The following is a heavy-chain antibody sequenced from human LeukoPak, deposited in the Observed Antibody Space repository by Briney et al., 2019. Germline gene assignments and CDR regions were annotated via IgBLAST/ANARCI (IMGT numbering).Heavy chain of an antibody. CDR2: ISYDGSNK. J-gene: IGHJ6*02. CDR1: YG. V-gene: IGHV3-30*18. CDR3: AKLSIAVAGTGYYGMDV. Sequence: YGMHWVRQAPGKGLEWVAVISYDGSNKYYADSVKGRFTISRDNSKNTLYLQMNSLRAEDTAVYYCAKLSIAVAGTGYYGMDVWGQGTTVTVSS. D-gene: IGHD6-19*01.